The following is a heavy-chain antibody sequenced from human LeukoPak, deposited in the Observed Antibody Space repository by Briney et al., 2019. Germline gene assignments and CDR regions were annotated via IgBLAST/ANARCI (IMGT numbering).Heavy chain of an antibody. V-gene: IGHV4-34*01. D-gene: IGHD3-16*01. CDR1: GGSFSGYY. CDR3: ARGWGGFDS. Sequence: SETLSLTSGVHGGSFSGYYCNWIRQSPGKGLEWIGHINHNGKTNYNPSLKSRVTISVDTSKNQFSLTLTSVTAADTAVYFCARGWGGFDSWGQGTLVTVSS. J-gene: IGHJ5*01. CDR2: INHNGKT.